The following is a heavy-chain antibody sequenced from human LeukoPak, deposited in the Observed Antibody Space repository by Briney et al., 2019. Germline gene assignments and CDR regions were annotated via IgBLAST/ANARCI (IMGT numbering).Heavy chain of an antibody. Sequence: GGSLRLSCAASGFTFSSYAMSWVRQAPGKGLEWVSAISGSGGSTYYADSVKGRFTISRDNSKNTLHLQMNSLRAEDTAVYYCAKDRSSGWYSSDYWGQGTLVTVSS. CDR3: AKDRSSGWYSSDY. CDR1: GFTFSSYA. D-gene: IGHD6-19*01. V-gene: IGHV3-23*01. J-gene: IGHJ4*02. CDR2: ISGSGGST.